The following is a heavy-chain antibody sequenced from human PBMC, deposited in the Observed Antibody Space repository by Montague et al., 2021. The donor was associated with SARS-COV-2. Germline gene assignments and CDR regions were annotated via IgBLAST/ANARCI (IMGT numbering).Heavy chain of an antibody. Sequence: SETLSLTCTVSGGSISSSGYYWGWIRQPPGKGLEWIGSIYYSGNTYYSPSLQSRVTISVDTSKNQFSLRLNSMTAADTAVYYCARLPPYRFNSNGHYCNAVDIWGQGTMVTVSS. CDR2: IYYSGNT. CDR3: ARLPPYRFNSNGHYCNAVDI. V-gene: IGHV4-39*01. J-gene: IGHJ3*02. D-gene: IGHD3-22*01. CDR1: GGSISSSGYY.